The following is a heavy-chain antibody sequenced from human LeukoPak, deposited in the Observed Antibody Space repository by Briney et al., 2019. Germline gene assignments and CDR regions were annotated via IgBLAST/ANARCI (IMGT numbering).Heavy chain of an antibody. CDR1: GGSISSYY. Sequence: SETLSLTCTVSGGSISSYYWSWIRQPPGKGLEWIGYIHYSGSTNYNPSLKSRVTISVDTSKNQFSLKLSSVTAADTAVYYCARLSSWYREIDYWGQGTLVTVSS. CDR2: IHYSGST. J-gene: IGHJ4*02. D-gene: IGHD6-13*01. V-gene: IGHV4-59*01. CDR3: ARLSSWYREIDY.